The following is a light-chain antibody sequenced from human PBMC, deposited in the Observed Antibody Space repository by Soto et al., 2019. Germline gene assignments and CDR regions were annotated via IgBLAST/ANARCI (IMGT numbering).Light chain of an antibody. V-gene: IGLV2-11*01. CDR1: SSDVGGYNY. CDR2: DVS. CDR3: CSYAGTPYV. Sequence: LTQPRSVSESPGQAVTISGTGTSSDVGGYNYVSWYQQHPGKAPKLMIYDVSKRPSGVPDRFPGSKSGNTASLTISGLRAEDEADYYCCSYAGTPYVFGTGTKVTVL. J-gene: IGLJ1*01.